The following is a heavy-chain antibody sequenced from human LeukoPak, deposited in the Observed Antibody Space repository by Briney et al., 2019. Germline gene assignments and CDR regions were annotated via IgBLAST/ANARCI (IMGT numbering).Heavy chain of an antibody. J-gene: IGHJ4*02. CDR1: GFTFSSYA. Sequence: SGGSLRLSCAASGFTFSSYAMHWVRQAPGKGLEWVAVISYDGSNKYYADSVKGRFTISRDNSKNTLYLQMNSLRAEDTAVYYCAKISSSWYWAFDYWGQGTLVTVSS. CDR3: AKISSSWYWAFDY. CDR2: ISYDGSNK. D-gene: IGHD6-13*01. V-gene: IGHV3-30-3*02.